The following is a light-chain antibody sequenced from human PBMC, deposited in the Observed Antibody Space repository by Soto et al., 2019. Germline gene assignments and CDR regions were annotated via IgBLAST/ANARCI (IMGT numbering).Light chain of an antibody. CDR1: QSISSSY. Sequence: EIVLTQSPGTLSLSPGERATLSCRASQSISSSYLAWDQQKPGQAPRLLVFGASSRATGIPARISGSGSGTDFTLTISSLEPEDFALYYCQQYSSTFWTFGQGTKVDLK. J-gene: IGKJ1*01. CDR3: QQYSSTFWT. V-gene: IGKV3-20*01. CDR2: GAS.